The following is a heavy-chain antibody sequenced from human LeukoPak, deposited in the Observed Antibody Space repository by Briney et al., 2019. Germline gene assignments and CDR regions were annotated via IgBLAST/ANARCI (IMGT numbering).Heavy chain of an antibody. CDR2: ISYDGSDK. Sequence: GRSLRLSCAASGFTFSSYAMHWVRQAPGKGLEWVAVISYDGSDKYYADSVKGRFTISRDNSKNPLYLQMNSLRAEDTAVYYCAREGIVVVPAAGGFDYWGQGTLVTVSS. D-gene: IGHD2-2*01. CDR3: AREGIVVVPAAGGFDY. CDR1: GFTFSSYA. J-gene: IGHJ4*02. V-gene: IGHV3-30*01.